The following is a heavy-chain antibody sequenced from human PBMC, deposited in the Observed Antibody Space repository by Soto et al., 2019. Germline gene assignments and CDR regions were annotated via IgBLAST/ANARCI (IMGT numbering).Heavy chain of an antibody. D-gene: IGHD3-3*01. V-gene: IGHV4-34*01. Sequence: QVQLQQWGAGLLKPSETLSLTCAVYGGSFSGYYWSWIRQPPGKGLEWIGEINHSGSTNYNPSLKSRVTISVDTSKNQFSLKLSSVTAADTAVYYCARGGGRFLEWLLWGRWGSGEYYFDYWGQGTLVTVSS. CDR3: ARGGGRFLEWLLWGRWGSGEYYFDY. J-gene: IGHJ4*02. CDR2: INHSGST. CDR1: GGSFSGYY.